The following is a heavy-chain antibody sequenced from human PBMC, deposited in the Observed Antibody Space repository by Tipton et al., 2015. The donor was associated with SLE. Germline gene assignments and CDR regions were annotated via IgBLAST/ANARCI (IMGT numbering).Heavy chain of an antibody. V-gene: IGHV4-34*12. CDR2: IFYSGTT. D-gene: IGHD6-19*01. CDR3: ARDWFTSGWRNFDY. Sequence: TLSLTCAIYGGSSSGYYWGWIRQPPGKGLEWIGSIFYSGTTYYKPSLKSRVTISVDTSKNQFSLRLTPVTAADTAVYYCARDWFTSGWRNFDYWGQGALVTVSS. CDR1: GGSSSGYY. J-gene: IGHJ4*02.